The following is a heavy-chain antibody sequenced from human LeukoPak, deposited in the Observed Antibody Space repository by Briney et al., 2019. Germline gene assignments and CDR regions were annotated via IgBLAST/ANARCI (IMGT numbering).Heavy chain of an antibody. V-gene: IGHV1-46*01. D-gene: IGHD6-19*01. CDR2: ISPSGGST. J-gene: IGHJ6*03. Sequence: GASVKVSCKAFGYTFTSNYMHWVRQAPGQGPEWMGVISPSGGSTTYAQKFQGRVTLTRDMSTSTDYLELSSLRSEDTAVYYCARDGGWYKRGLDHYYYYMDVWGKGTTVTVSS. CDR3: ARDGGWYKRGLDHYYYYMDV. CDR1: GYTFTSNY.